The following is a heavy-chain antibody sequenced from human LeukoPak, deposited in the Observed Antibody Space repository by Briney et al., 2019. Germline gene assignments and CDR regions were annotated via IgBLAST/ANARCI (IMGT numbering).Heavy chain of an antibody. CDR3: ARYRSSGWYGWFDP. Sequence: PSETLSLTCTVSGGSISTSSYYWSWIRQPPGKGLEWIGYIYYSGSTNYNPSLKSRVTISVDTSKNQFSLKLSSVTAADTAVYYCARYRSSGWYGWFDPWGQGTLVTVSS. CDR1: GGSISTSSYY. CDR2: IYYSGST. J-gene: IGHJ5*02. D-gene: IGHD6-19*01. V-gene: IGHV4-61*01.